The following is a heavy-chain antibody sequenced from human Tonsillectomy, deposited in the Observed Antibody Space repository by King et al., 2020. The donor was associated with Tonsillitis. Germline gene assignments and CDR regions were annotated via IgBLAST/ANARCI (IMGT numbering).Heavy chain of an antibody. CDR2: ISNTGSMI. Sequence: VQLVESGGGLVKPGGSLRLSCAASGFSFSDYYMNWIRQAPGKGLEWISYISNTGSMIYYADSVKGRFTISRDNAKSSLYLQMNSLRAEDTATYYCARDPPVYGSSSGDFDYWGRGTLVTVSS. D-gene: IGHD6-6*01. J-gene: IGHJ4*02. CDR3: ARDPPVYGSSSGDFDY. CDR1: GFSFSDYY. V-gene: IGHV3-11*01.